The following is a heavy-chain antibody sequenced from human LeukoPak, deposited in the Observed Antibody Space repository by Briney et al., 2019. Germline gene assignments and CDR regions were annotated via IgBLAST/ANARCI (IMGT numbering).Heavy chain of an antibody. Sequence: GPVKVSCKASGYTFTSYYMHWVRQAPGQGLEWMGIINPSGGSTSYAQKFQGRVTMTRDTSTSTVYMELSSLRSEDTAVYYCARGHSLELERRSEPGENFDYWAREPWSPSPQ. CDR1: GYTFTSYY. CDR2: INPSGGST. V-gene: IGHV1-46*01. J-gene: IGHJ4*02. D-gene: IGHD1-1*01. CDR3: ARGHSLELERRSEPGENFDY.